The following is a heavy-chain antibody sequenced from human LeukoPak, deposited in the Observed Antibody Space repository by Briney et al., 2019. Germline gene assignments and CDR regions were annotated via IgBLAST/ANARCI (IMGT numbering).Heavy chain of an antibody. CDR2: ISGDSGGT. V-gene: IGHV3-23*01. D-gene: IGHD6-25*01. Sequence: GGSLRLSCAASGFTFRIPVMSWVRQAPGKGLEWVSAISGDSGGTYYADSVKGRFTISRDNSKSTLYLQMNSLGAEDTAVYYCAKGSAAARPYYFDSWGQGTLVTVSS. J-gene: IGHJ4*02. CDR1: GFTFRIPV. CDR3: AKGSAAARPYYFDS.